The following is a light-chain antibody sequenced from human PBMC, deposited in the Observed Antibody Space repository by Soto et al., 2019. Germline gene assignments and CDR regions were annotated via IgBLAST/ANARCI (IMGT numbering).Light chain of an antibody. V-gene: IGLV2-14*01. Sequence: SALTPPASVSGAPGQSITISCTGTSKDGGFSNYVFWYQQHPGKAPKLIISDVSNRPSGVSNRFSGSKSGNTASLTISGLQAEDEADYYCSSYTSSSTDVFGTGTKVTVL. CDR1: SKDGGFSNY. CDR2: DVS. J-gene: IGLJ1*01. CDR3: SSYTSSSTDV.